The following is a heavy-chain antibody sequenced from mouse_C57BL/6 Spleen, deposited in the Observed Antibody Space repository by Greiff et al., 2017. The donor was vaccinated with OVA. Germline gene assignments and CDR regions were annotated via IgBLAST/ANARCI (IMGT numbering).Heavy chain of an antibody. D-gene: IGHD2-4*01. CDR1: GYAFTNYL. CDR2: INPGSGGT. J-gene: IGHJ3*01. Sequence: VQLQQSGAELVRPGTSVKVSCKASGYAFTNYLIEWVKQRPGQGLEWIGVINPGSGGTNYNEKFKGKATLTADKSSSIAYMQLSSLTSEDSAVYFCARTKNDYDAWFAYWGQGTLVTVSA. V-gene: IGHV1-54*01. CDR3: ARTKNDYDAWFAY.